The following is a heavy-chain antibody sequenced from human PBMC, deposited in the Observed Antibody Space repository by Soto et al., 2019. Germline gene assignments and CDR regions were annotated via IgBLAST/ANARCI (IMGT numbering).Heavy chain of an antibody. D-gene: IGHD1-7*01. CDR2: ISANGQGI. Sequence: GGSLRLSCAASGFTVSSNYMSWVRQAPGKGLEWVSAISANGQGIYYADSVRGRFTISRDNSKNTIFLHMDSLRAEDTAVYYCAKDRNYPRDQFHYWGQGTLVTVSS. V-gene: IGHV3-23*01. CDR3: AKDRNYPRDQFHY. CDR1: GFTVSSNY. J-gene: IGHJ4*02.